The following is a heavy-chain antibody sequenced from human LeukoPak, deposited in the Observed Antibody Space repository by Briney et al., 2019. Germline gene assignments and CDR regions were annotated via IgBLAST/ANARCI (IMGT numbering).Heavy chain of an antibody. CDR2: IYYSGST. J-gene: IGHJ4*02. CDR3: ARFRYGDYVQGSRGSGGYFDY. CDR1: GGSISSGGYY. D-gene: IGHD4-17*01. V-gene: IGHV4-31*03. Sequence: SETLSLTCTVSGGSISSGGYYWGWIRQHPGKGLEWIGYIYYSGSTYYKPSLKSRVTISVDTSKNQFSLKLSSVTAADTAVYYCARFRYGDYVQGSRGSGGYFDYWGQGTLVTVSS.